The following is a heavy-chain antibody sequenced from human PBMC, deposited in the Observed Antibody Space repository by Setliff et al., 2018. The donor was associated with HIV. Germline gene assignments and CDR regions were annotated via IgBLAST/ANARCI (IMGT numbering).Heavy chain of an antibody. J-gene: IGHJ3*02. CDR1: GGSISSGSYY. Sequence: SETLSLTCTVSGGSISSGSYYWSWIRQPAGKGLEWIGRIYTSGSTNYNPSLKSRVTISVDTSKNQFSLKVNSVTAADTAVYYCARASEGYTYGYGFDIWGQGTMVTVSS. CDR3: ARASEGYTYGYGFDI. D-gene: IGHD5-18*01. V-gene: IGHV4-61*02. CDR2: IYTSGST.